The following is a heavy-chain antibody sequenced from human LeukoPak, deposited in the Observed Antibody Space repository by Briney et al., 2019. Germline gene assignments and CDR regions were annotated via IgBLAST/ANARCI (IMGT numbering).Heavy chain of an antibody. Sequence: GGSLRLSCAASGFTFSSYAMSWVRQAPGKGLEWVSAISGSGGSTYYADSVKGRFTISRDNSKNTLYLQMNSLRAEDTAVYYCAEISGLYSSSWHSPYFDYWGQGTLVTVSS. D-gene: IGHD6-13*01. CDR1: GFTFSSYA. J-gene: IGHJ4*02. CDR2: ISGSGGST. CDR3: AEISGLYSSSWHSPYFDY. V-gene: IGHV3-23*01.